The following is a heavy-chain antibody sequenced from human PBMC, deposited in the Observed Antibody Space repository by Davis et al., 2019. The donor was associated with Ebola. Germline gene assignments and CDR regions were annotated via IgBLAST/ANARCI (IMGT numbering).Heavy chain of an antibody. V-gene: IGHV1-69*13. J-gene: IGHJ6*02. CDR2: IIPIFGTA. D-gene: IGHD2-2*01. CDR1: GGTFSSYA. CDR3: ASGPLVVPAVIVSRPRDYYSYYDMDV. Sequence: SVTVSCQASGGTFSSYAISWVRQAPGQGLEWMGGIIPIFGTANYAQKFQGRVTITADESTSTAYMELSSLRAEDTAVYYCASGPLVVPAVIVSRPRDYYSYYDMDVWGQGTTVTVSS.